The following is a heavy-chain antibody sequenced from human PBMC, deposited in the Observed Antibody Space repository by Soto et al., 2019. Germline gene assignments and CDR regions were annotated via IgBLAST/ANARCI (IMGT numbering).Heavy chain of an antibody. CDR2: INPNSGGT. J-gene: IGHJ4*02. CDR3: ARASDSSGYPLDY. CDR1: GYTFTGYY. V-gene: IGHV1-2*04. Sequence: GASVKVSCKASGYTFTGYYMRWVRQAPGQGLEWMGWINPNSGGTNYAQKFQGWVTMTRDTSISTAYMELSRLRSDDTAVYYCARASDSSGYPLDYWGQGTLVTVSS. D-gene: IGHD3-22*01.